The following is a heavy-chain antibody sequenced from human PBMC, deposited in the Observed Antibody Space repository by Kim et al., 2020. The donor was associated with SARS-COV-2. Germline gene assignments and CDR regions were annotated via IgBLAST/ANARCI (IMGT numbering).Heavy chain of an antibody. V-gene: IGHV3-33*06. J-gene: IGHJ3*02. D-gene: IGHD3-10*01. Sequence: GGSLRLSCAASGFTFSSYGMHWVRQAPGKGLEWVAVIWYDGSNKYYADSVKGRFTISRDNSKNTLYLQMNSLRAEDTAVYYCAKSVVREDDAFDIWGQGTMVTVSS. CDR3: AKSVVREDDAFDI. CDR1: GFTFSSYG. CDR2: IWYDGSNK.